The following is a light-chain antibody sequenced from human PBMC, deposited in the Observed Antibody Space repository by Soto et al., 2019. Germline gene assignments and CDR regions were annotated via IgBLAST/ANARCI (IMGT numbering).Light chain of an antibody. Sequence: DIQMTQSPSTLSASVGDRVTITCRASQSISTWLAWYQQKPGSAPQLLIYDASTLESGVPARFSGSGFGTEFTLTISSLQPGDFATYYCQQYESYSPLTFGGGTKVEI. CDR2: DAS. CDR3: QQYESYSPLT. V-gene: IGKV1-5*01. CDR1: QSISTW. J-gene: IGKJ4*01.